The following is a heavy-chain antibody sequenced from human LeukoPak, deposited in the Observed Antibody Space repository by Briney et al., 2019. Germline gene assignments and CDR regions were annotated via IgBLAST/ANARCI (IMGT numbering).Heavy chain of an antibody. D-gene: IGHD5-18*01. CDR3: AKVDTAVIAGSSALDI. J-gene: IGHJ3*02. Sequence: PGGSLRLSCAAPGFTFSNYGMHWVRQAPGKGLEWVAFISYDGYIKYYAESVKGRFTISRDNPRNTVFLQMNSLRPEDTAVYYCAKVDTAVIAGSSALDIWGQGTVVSVSS. CDR1: GFTFSNYG. CDR2: ISYDGYIK. V-gene: IGHV3-30*18.